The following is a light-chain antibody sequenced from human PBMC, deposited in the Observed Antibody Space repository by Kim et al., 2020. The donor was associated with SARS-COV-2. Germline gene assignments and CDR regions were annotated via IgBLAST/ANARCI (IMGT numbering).Light chain of an antibody. CDR1: QRIRSH. CDR3: QQNYNTPRT. J-gene: IGKJ1*01. Sequence: DIQMTQSPSSLSASLGDRVTITCRASQRIRSHLNWYQQRVGEAPKLLISFVSRLQNGVPSRFSGSGYDTDFTLTINSLQPEDYATYFCQQNYNTPRTFGQGTKVEIK. V-gene: IGKV1-39*01. CDR2: FVS.